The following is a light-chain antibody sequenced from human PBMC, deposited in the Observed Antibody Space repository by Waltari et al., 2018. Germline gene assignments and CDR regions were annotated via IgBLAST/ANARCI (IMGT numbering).Light chain of an antibody. Sequence: QSALTQPASVSGSPGQSITISCLGPSSDVGAYKYVSWFQQHPGKAPKLIIYDASTRPSGTSERFSGAKSGNTASLTISGLQAEDEADYYCSSYTTSRTWVFGGGTKLTVL. CDR2: DAS. J-gene: IGLJ3*02. CDR1: SSDVGAYKY. CDR3: SSYTTSRTWV. V-gene: IGLV2-14*03.